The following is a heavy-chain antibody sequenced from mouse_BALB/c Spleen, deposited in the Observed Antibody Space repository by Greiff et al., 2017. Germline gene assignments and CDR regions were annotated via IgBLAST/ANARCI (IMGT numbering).Heavy chain of an antibody. V-gene: IGHV2-6-7*01. CDR3: AGDRDDYDAMDY. CDR1: GFSFTGYG. J-gene: IGHJ4*01. Sequence: QVQLQQSGPGLVAPSQSLSITCTASGFSFTGYGVNWVRQPPGKGLEWLGMIWGDGSTDYNSALKSRLSTSKDNSKGQVFLKMNSLQTDDTARYYCAGDRDDYDAMDYWGQGTSVTVSS. CDR2: IWGDGST.